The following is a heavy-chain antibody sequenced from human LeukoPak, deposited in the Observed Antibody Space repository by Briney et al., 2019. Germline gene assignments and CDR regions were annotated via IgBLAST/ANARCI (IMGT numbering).Heavy chain of an antibody. CDR1: AFFLPRYW. V-gene: IGHV3-7*04. CDR3: ARAWIDY. D-gene: IGHD1-1*01. J-gene: IGHJ4*02. Sequence: PGGSLRLSCVVFAFFLPRYWPRWVRQAPGKGLEWVANIKDDGSEKYSVASVKGRFTISRDNAKNLLYLQISNLRAEDPTVYYCARAWIDYWGQGTLVTVSS. CDR2: IKDDGSEK.